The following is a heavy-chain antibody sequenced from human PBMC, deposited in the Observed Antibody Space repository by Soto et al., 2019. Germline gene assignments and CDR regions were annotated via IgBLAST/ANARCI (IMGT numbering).Heavy chain of an antibody. CDR1: GFTFASYV. J-gene: IGHJ4*02. Sequence: GGSLRLSCAGSGFTFASYVMTWVRQAPGKGLEWVSSISATGGSKYYAGSVKGRFTISRDNSKNTLYLQMNSLRAEDTAIYYCANAEHPRRSIGFDYWGQGTLVTVSS. D-gene: IGHD3-16*02. CDR3: ANAEHPRRSIGFDY. V-gene: IGHV3-23*01. CDR2: ISATGGSK.